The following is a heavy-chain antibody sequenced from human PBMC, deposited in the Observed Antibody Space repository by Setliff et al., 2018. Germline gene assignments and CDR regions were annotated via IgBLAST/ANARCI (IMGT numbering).Heavy chain of an antibody. CDR1: GGSISSSSYY. V-gene: IGHV4-39*07. J-gene: IGHJ4*02. D-gene: IGHD3-16*02. CDR3: ARSGGYIWGRFRPYYFDH. CDR2: IDYSGTI. Sequence: PSETLSLTCIVSGGSISSSSYYWGWIRQPPGKGLEWIGSIDYSGTIYYNPSLKSRVTISVDTSKNQVSLKLSSVTAADTAVYYCARSGGYIWGRFRPYYFDHWGQGTLVTVSS.